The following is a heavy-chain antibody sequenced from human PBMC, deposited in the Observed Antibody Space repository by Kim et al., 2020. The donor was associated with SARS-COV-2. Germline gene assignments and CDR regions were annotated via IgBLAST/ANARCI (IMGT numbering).Heavy chain of an antibody. V-gene: IGHV3-15*01. Sequence: TDDAAPVKGRFTISRDDSKNTLYLQMNSLKTEDTAVYYCTTEGTYDSSGWGQGTLVTVSS. D-gene: IGHD3-22*01. CDR2: T. CDR3: TTEGTYDSSG. J-gene: IGHJ4*02.